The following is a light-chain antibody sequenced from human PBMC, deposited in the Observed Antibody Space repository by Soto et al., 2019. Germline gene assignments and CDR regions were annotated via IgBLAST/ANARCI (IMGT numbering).Light chain of an antibody. J-gene: IGKJ5*01. V-gene: IGKV3-20*01. CDR2: GVS. CDR3: QHYVNSPPIT. Sequence: EIVLTQSPGTLSLSPGERATLSCRASQSVSSSYLAWYQQKPGQAPRLLIYGVSSRATGIPDRFSGSGSGTDVTITISRLEPEDFAVYYCQHYVNSPPITFVQGTRLEIK. CDR1: QSVSSSY.